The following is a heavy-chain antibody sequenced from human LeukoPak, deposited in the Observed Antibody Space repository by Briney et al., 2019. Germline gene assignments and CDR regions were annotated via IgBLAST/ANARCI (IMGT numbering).Heavy chain of an antibody. J-gene: IGHJ4*02. CDR2: ISSNGGST. V-gene: IGHV3-64*01. CDR3: ARGIRRYDILTGYYRLFYFDY. Sequence: PGRSLRLSCAASGFTFSSYAMHLVRQAPGKGLEYVSAISSNGGSTYYANSVKGRFTISRDNSKNTLYLQMGSLRAEDMAVYYCARGIRRYDILTGYYRLFYFDYWGQGTLVTVSS. D-gene: IGHD3-9*01. CDR1: GFTFSSYA.